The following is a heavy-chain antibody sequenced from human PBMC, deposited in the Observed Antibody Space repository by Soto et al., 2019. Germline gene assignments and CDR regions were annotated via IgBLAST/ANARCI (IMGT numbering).Heavy chain of an antibody. D-gene: IGHD6-13*01. Sequence: PSETLSLTCAVSGGSISSGGYSWNWIRQPPGKGLEWIGYIYHSGGTDYNPSLKSRVTITVDKSKNQFSLKLSSVTAADTAVYYCASGYSSSWHDFDYWGQGTLVTVSS. CDR1: GGSISSGGYS. CDR2: IYHSGGT. CDR3: ASGYSSSWHDFDY. J-gene: IGHJ4*02. V-gene: IGHV4-30-2*01.